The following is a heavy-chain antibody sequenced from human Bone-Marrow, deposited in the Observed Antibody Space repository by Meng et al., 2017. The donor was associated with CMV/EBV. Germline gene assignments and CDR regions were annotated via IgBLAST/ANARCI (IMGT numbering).Heavy chain of an antibody. CDR3: ARDYRVVSGYYDGFNI. Sequence: SETLSLTCTVSGGSISSYFWNWIRQPPGKGLEWIGYIYYSGSTNYNPSLKSRVTISVYTSKNQFSLKLSSVTAADTAVYYCARDYRVVSGYYDGFNIWGQGKMVAVSS. V-gene: IGHV4-59*01. D-gene: IGHD3-22*01. CDR2: IYYSGST. CDR1: GGSISSYF. J-gene: IGHJ3*02.